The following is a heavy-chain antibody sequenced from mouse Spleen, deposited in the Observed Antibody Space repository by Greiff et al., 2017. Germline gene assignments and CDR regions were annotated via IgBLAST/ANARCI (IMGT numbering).Heavy chain of an antibody. CDR2: IDPEDGDT. Sequence: VQLQQSGAELVRPGASVKLSCTASGFNIKDYYMHWVKQRPEQGLEWIGRIDPEDGDTEYAPKFQGKATMTADTSSNTAYLQLSSLTSEDTAVYYCTTNYYGSPLAWFAYWGQGTLVTVSA. V-gene: IGHV14-1*01. CDR3: TTNYYGSPLAWFAY. J-gene: IGHJ3*01. D-gene: IGHD1-1*01. CDR1: GFNIKDYY.